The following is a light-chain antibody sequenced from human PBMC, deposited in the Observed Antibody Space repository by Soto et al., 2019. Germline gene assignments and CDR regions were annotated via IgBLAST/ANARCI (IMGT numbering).Light chain of an antibody. CDR1: SSNVGGYDY. V-gene: IGLV2-14*03. CDR2: DVS. J-gene: IGLJ1*01. CDR3: SSYTSSSLYV. Sequence: QSALTQPASVSGSPGQSITISCTGTSSNVGGYDYVSWYQHHPGKAPKLIIYDVSNRPSGVSFCFSGSKSGNTASLTISGLQAEDEADYYCSSYTSSSLYVFGTGTKVTVL.